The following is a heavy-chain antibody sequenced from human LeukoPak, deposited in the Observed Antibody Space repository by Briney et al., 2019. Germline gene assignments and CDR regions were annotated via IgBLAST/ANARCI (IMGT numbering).Heavy chain of an antibody. Sequence: GGSLRLSCAASGFTFSSYSMNWVRQAPGKGLEWVSSISSSSSYIYYADSVKGRFTISRDNAKNSLYLQMNSLRAEDTAVYYCARDGAAYCGGDCFAFDIWGQGTMVTVSS. D-gene: IGHD2-21*02. J-gene: IGHJ3*02. CDR2: ISSSSSYI. CDR3: ARDGAAYCGGDCFAFDI. CDR1: GFTFSSYS. V-gene: IGHV3-21*01.